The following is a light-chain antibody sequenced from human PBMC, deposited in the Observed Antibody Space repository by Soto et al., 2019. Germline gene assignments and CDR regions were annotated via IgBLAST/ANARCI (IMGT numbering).Light chain of an antibody. CDR1: SSDVGGSKY. CDR2: DVS. Sequence: QSALTQPPSASGSPGQSVTISCTGTSSDVGGSKYVSWYQQHPGKAPKLIIYDVSKRPSGVPDRFSGSKSGNTASLTISGLQAEDEADYYCCSYAGSYTVVFGGGTKLTVL. J-gene: IGLJ2*01. V-gene: IGLV2-11*01. CDR3: CSYAGSYTVV.